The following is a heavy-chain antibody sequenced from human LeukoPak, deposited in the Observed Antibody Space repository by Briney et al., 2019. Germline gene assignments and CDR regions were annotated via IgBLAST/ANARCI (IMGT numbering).Heavy chain of an antibody. J-gene: IGHJ3*02. D-gene: IGHD3-22*01. Sequence: GGFLRLSCAASGFTFSSYAMSWVRQAPGKGLEWVSAISGSGGSTYYADSVKGRFTISRDNSKNTLYLQMNSLRAEDTAVYYCAEGVLNMIVVYDAFDIWGQGTMVTVSS. CDR3: AEGVLNMIVVYDAFDI. CDR1: GFTFSSYA. V-gene: IGHV3-23*01. CDR2: ISGSGGST.